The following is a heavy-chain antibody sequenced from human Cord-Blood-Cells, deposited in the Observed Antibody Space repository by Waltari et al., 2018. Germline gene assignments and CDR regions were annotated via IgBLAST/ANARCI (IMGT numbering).Heavy chain of an antibody. D-gene: IGHD6-6*01. J-gene: IGHJ4*02. Sequence: QVQLVQSGAEVKKPGASVKVSCKASGYTFTGYYMHWVRQAPGQGLEWMGRINADSGGTNYAKKLQGRGTMTRDTSISTAYMELSRLRSDDTAVYYCARDSSSSFDYWGQGTLVTVSS. CDR3: ARDSSSSFDY. CDR1: GYTFTGYY. V-gene: IGHV1-2*02. CDR2: INADSGGT.